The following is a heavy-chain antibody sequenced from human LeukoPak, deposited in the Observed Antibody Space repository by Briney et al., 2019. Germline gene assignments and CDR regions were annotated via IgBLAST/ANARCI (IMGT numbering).Heavy chain of an antibody. J-gene: IGHJ4*02. CDR3: ARAEKPPYYGSGSYYFDY. Sequence: GGSLRLSCAASGFTVSSNYMSWVRQASGKGLEWVSVIYSGGSTYYADSVKGRFTISRDNSKNTLYLQMNSLRAEDTAVYYCARAEKPPYYGSGSYYFDYWGQGTLVTVSS. V-gene: IGHV3-66*01. CDR2: IYSGGST. CDR1: GFTVSSNY. D-gene: IGHD3-10*01.